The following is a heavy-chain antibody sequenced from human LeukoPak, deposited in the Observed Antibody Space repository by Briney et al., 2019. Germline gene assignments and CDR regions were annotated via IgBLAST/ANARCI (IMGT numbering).Heavy chain of an antibody. CDR3: AKDAQRGFDYSNSLEY. D-gene: IGHD4-11*01. CDR1: GFTFSHYG. Sequence: PGMSLRLSCVASGFTFSHYGMHWVRQAPGRGLEWVAVIWNDGSNRYYADSVKGRFTISRDNSKNTVYLQMNSLRAADTSVYYCAKDAQRGFDYSNSLEYWGQGTLVTVSS. J-gene: IGHJ4*02. V-gene: IGHV3-33*06. CDR2: IWNDGSNR.